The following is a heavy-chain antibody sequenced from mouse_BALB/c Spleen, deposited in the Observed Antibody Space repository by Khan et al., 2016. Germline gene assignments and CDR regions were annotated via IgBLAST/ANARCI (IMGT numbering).Heavy chain of an antibody. V-gene: IGHV4-1*02. D-gene: IGHD2-3*01. CDR1: GFDFSRYW. CDR2: IHPDSSTI. Sequence: EVQLVESGGGLVQPGGSLKLSCAASGFDFSRYWMSWVRQAPGKGLEWSGEIHPDSSTINYTLSLKDKFIISRDNANNTLCLQMSEERSQDTALYICARDGYYAMDYWGQGTAVTVSS. J-gene: IGHJ4*01. CDR3: ARDGYYAMDY.